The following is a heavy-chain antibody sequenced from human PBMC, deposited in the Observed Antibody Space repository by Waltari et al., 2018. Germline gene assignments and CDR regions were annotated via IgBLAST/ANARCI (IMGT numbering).Heavy chain of an antibody. CDR1: GGSISSGSYY. V-gene: IGHV4-61*02. CDR3: ARVPFYCTNGVCYYYFDY. Sequence: QVQLQESGPGLVKPSQTLSLTCTVSGGSISSGSYYWSWIRPPAGKGLEWIGRIYTSGSTNHNPSLKSRVTISVDTSKNQCSLKLSSVTAADTAVYYCARVPFYCTNGVCYYYFDYWGQGTLVTVSS. CDR2: IYTSGST. J-gene: IGHJ4*02. D-gene: IGHD2-8*01.